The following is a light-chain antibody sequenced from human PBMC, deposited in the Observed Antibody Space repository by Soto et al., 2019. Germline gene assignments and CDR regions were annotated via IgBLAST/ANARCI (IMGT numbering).Light chain of an antibody. CDR2: GAS. Sequence: EIVMTQSPATLSLSPGERTTLSCRASQSVRSSLAWYQQKPGQAPRLLIYGASTRVTGIPPRFSGSGSGTEFTLTLSSLQSEDFAVYYCQQYNNWPAITFGQGTRLEI. CDR3: QQYNNWPAIT. V-gene: IGKV3D-15*01. CDR1: QSVRSS. J-gene: IGKJ5*01.